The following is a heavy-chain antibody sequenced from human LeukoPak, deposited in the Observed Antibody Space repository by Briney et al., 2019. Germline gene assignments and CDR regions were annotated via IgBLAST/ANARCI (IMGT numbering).Heavy chain of an antibody. V-gene: IGHV4-59*01. CDR2: IYYSGST. J-gene: IGHJ6*03. Sequence: SETLSLTCTVSGGSISSYYWSWIRQPPGKGLEWIGYIYYSGSTNYNPSLKSRVTISVDTSKNQFSLKLSSVTAADTAVYYCARGPRLSYYDFWSGYNGAYYYYYMDVWGKGTTVTVSS. CDR1: GGSISSYY. D-gene: IGHD3-3*01. CDR3: ARGPRLSYYDFWSGYNGAYYYYYMDV.